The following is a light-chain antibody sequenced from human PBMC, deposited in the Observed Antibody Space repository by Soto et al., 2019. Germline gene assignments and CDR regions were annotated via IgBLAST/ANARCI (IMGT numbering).Light chain of an antibody. CDR2: STS. J-gene: IGKJ3*01. Sequence: DIQLTQSPSFLSASVGDRVTITCRASQGLSSYLAWYQQKPGMAPKLLIYSTSTLQSGVPARFSGSASGTEFTLTIRSLQPEDFATYYCQQLNSYPITFGHGTKVDI. CDR3: QQLNSYPIT. V-gene: IGKV1-9*01. CDR1: QGLSSY.